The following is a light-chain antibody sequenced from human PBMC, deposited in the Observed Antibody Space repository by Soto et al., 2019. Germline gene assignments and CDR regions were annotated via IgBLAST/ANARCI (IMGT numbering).Light chain of an antibody. CDR2: KAS. J-gene: IGKJ3*01. Sequence: DIQMTQSPSTLTASVGDRVTITCRASQSISSWLAWYQQKPGKAPKLLIYKASSFESGVPSRFSGSGSGTQFTLTISSLQPDDFATYYCQQYNSYPFTFGPGTTVDI. CDR1: QSISSW. CDR3: QQYNSYPFT. V-gene: IGKV1-5*03.